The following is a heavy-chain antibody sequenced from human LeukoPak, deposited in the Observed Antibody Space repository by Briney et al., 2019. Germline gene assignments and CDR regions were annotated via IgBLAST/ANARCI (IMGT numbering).Heavy chain of an antibody. CDR1: GYTFTSYD. Sequence: ASVKVSCKASGYTFTSYDINWVRQATGQGLEWMGWMNPNSGNTGYAQKFQGRVTMTRDTSISTAYMELSRLRSDDTAVYYCARRLAAAGTWWFDPWGQGTLVTVSS. D-gene: IGHD6-13*01. CDR3: ARRLAAAGTWWFDP. J-gene: IGHJ5*02. CDR2: MNPNSGNT. V-gene: IGHV1-8*01.